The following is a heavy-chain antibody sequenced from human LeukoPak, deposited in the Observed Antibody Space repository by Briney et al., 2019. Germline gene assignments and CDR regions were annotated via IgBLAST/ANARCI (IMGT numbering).Heavy chain of an antibody. D-gene: IGHD6-19*01. CDR1: GDSIRSYY. J-gene: IGHJ4*02. CDR2: IYNSGNT. V-gene: IGHV4-59*01. CDR3: AREAGGGWSNFDY. Sequence: SETLSLTCTVSGDSIRSYYWSWIRQPPGKGLEWIGYIYNSGNTTYNPSLRSRVTISVDTSKDQFSLSLSSVTAADTAVYYCAREAGGGWSNFDYWGQGTLVTVSS.